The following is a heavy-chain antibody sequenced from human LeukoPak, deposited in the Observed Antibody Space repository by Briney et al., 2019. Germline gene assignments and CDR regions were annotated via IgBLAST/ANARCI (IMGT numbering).Heavy chain of an antibody. J-gene: IGHJ6*03. V-gene: IGHV3-21*04. CDR2: IFPSGGEI. D-gene: IGHD2-15*01. CDR3: ARVLRYCSGGNCYSGGLGYMDV. CDR1: GFTFSTFA. Sequence: GGSLRLSCAASGFTFSTFAMIWVRQPPGKGLEWVSSIFPSGGEIHCADSVRGRFTISRDNAKNSLFLQMNSLRAEDTAVYYCARVLRYCSGGNCYSGGLGYMDVWGKGTTVTISS.